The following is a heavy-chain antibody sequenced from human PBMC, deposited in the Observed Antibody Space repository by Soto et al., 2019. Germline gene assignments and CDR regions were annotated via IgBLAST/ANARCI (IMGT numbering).Heavy chain of an antibody. CDR2: MSHSGGT. J-gene: IGHJ3*02. D-gene: IGHD1-1*01. CDR1: GGSVSSGRYY. CDR3: ARVERGTATTVVDAFDI. V-gene: IGHV4-34*01. Sequence: QVQLQQWGAGLLKPSETLSLTCAVYGGSVSSGRYYWSWIRQPPGMGLEWIGEMSHSGGTHFNPSLTGRVTISVDTSKNQFSLKMSSVTAADTALYYCARVERGTATTVVDAFDIWGPGTMVTVSS.